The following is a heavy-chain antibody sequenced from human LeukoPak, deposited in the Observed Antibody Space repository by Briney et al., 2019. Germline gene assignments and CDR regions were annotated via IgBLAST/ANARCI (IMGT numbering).Heavy chain of an antibody. CDR1: GYTFIGYY. J-gene: IGHJ4*02. V-gene: IGHV1-2*02. Sequence: GASVTVSCKASGYTFIGYYIHWVRQAPGQGLEWMGWISPTSGGTNYAQNFQGRVTMTRDTSISTAHMELSSLRTDDTAVYYCARGSGSNQLRRHDYWGQGTPVTVSS. CDR3: ARGSGSNQLRRHDY. CDR2: ISPTSGGT. D-gene: IGHD3-16*02.